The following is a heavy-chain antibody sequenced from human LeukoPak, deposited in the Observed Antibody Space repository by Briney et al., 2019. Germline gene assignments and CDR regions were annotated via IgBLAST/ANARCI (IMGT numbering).Heavy chain of an antibody. CDR3: ARTSLGTIYYYYMDV. D-gene: IGHD2-2*01. J-gene: IGHJ6*03. CDR1: GYTFTSYY. V-gene: IGHV1-46*01. Sequence: ASVKVSRKASGYTFTSYYMHWVRQAPGQGLEWMGIINPSGGSTSYAQKFQGRVTMTRDTSTSTVYMELSSLRSEDTAVYYCARTSLGTIYYYYMDVWGKGTTVTVSS. CDR2: INPSGGST.